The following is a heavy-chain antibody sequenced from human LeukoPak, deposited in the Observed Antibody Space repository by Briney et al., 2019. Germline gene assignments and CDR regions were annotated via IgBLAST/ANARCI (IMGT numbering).Heavy chain of an antibody. CDR2: ISGSGGST. CDR1: GFTFSDYY. Sequence: QPGGSLRLSCAASGFTFSDYYMDWVRQAPGKGLEWVSAISGSGGSTYYADSVKGRFTISRDNSKNTLYLQMNSLRAEDTAVYYCAKDHSYYYDSSGYDYWGQGTLVTVSS. CDR3: AKDHSYYYDSSGYDY. D-gene: IGHD3-22*01. V-gene: IGHV3-23*01. J-gene: IGHJ4*02.